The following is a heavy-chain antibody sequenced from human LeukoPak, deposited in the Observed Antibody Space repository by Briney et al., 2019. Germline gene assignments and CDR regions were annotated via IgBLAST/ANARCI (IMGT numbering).Heavy chain of an antibody. V-gene: IGHV3-7*01. Sequence: GESLRLSCAASGFTFSSYWMSWVRQAPGKGLEWVANIKQDGSEKYYVDSVKGRFTISRDNAKNSLYLQMNSLRAEDTAVYYCARDYQPLLYYMDVWGKGTTVTVSS. CDR2: IKQDGSEK. J-gene: IGHJ6*03. CDR3: ARDYQPLLYYMDV. CDR1: GFTFSSYW. D-gene: IGHD2-2*01.